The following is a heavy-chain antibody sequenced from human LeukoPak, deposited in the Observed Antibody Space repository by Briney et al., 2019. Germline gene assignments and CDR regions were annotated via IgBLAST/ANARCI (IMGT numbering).Heavy chain of an antibody. V-gene: IGHV3-30-3*01. Sequence: GRSLRLSCAASGFTFSSYAMHWVRQAPGKGLEWVAVISYDGGNKYYADSVKGRFTISRDNSKNTLYLQMNSLRAEDTAVYYCARADSSSWFKPAGDYYYMDVWGKGTTVTVSS. CDR1: GFTFSSYA. D-gene: IGHD6-13*01. CDR3: ARADSSSWFKPAGDYYYMDV. CDR2: ISYDGGNK. J-gene: IGHJ6*03.